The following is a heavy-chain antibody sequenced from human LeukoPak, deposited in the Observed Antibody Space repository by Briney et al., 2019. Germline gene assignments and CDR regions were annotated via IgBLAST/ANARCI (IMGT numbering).Heavy chain of an antibody. CDR2: IYYSGST. V-gene: IGHV4-59*01. CDR3: ARTYGSSGLGYFDL. CDR1: GGSISSYY. Sequence: PSGTLSLTCTVSGGSISSYYWSWIRQPPGEVLEWIGYIYYSGSTNYSPSLKSRLTISVDTSKNQFSLKLSSVTAADTAVYYCARTYGSSGLGYFDLWGRGTLVTVSS. J-gene: IGHJ2*01. D-gene: IGHD6-13*01.